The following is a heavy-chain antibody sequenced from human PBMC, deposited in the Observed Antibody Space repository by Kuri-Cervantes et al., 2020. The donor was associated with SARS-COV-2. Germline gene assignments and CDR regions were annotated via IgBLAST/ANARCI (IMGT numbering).Heavy chain of an antibody. J-gene: IGHJ6*02. CDR3: ARDLSWVYYDSSGYYYPDYYYGMDV. CDR2: INHSGST. Sequence: GSLRLSCAVYGGSFSGYYWSWIRQPPGKGLEWIGEINHSGSTNYNPSLKSRVTISVDTSKNQFSLKLSSVTAADTAVYYCARDLSWVYYDSSGYYYPDYYYGMDVWGQGTTVTVSS. V-gene: IGHV4-34*01. CDR1: GGSFSGYY. D-gene: IGHD3-22*01.